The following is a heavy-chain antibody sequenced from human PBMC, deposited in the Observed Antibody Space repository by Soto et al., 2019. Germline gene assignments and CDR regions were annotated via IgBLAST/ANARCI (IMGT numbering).Heavy chain of an antibody. Sequence: ASLKVSCKTSGGTFSTYAINWVRQAPGQGLEWMGGILPILGTTNYAQKFQARVTITADKSTNTAYMGLSSLSSEDTAVYYCARGGYSSSYRFDYWGQGTLVTVSS. CDR1: GGTFSTYA. J-gene: IGHJ4*02. CDR2: ILPILGTT. V-gene: IGHV1-69*10. D-gene: IGHD6-13*01. CDR3: ARGGYSSSYRFDY.